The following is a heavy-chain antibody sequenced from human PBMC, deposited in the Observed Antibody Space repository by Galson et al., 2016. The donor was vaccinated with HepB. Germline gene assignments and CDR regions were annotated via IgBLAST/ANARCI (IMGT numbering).Heavy chain of an antibody. J-gene: IGHJ4*02. Sequence: SLRLSCAASGFNFAAYWLCWVRQAPGKGLEWVADINGDGSDTSYIASVKGRFTISRDNAKNSLFLQMNSLRAEDMAVYYCARSAALPGIDYWGQGTPVTASS. CDR3: ARSAALPGIDY. CDR1: GFNFAAYW. CDR2: INGDGSDT. V-gene: IGHV3-7*01. D-gene: IGHD6-25*01.